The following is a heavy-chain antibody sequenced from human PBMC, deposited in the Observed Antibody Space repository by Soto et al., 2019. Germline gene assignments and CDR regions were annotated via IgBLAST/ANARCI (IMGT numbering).Heavy chain of an antibody. J-gene: IGHJ4*02. CDR1: GFSLSHYW. CDR2: IILDGSST. V-gene: IGHV3-74*01. D-gene: IGHD7-27*01. CDR3: ARGWGFTDD. Sequence: EVQLVESGGGLIQPGGALRLTCTASGFSLSHYWMHWIRQAPGKGLVWVSRIILDGSSTDYAPSVKGRFTISRDNAKNTLYLQLNSLAADDTAVYYCARGWGFTDDWGRGTLVTVSS.